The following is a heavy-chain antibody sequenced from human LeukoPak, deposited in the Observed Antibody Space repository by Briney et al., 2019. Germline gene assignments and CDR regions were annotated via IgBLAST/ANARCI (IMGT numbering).Heavy chain of an antibody. CDR1: GYTFTSYG. V-gene: IGHV1-18*01. Sequence: ASVKVSCKASGYTFTSYGISWVRQAPGQGLEWMGLISAYNGNTNYAQKLQGRVTMTTDTSTSTAYMELRSLRSDDTAVYYCARIYSSGWYPYYYYGMDVWGQGTTVTVSS. D-gene: IGHD6-19*01. CDR2: ISAYNGNT. CDR3: ARIYSSGWYPYYYYGMDV. J-gene: IGHJ6*02.